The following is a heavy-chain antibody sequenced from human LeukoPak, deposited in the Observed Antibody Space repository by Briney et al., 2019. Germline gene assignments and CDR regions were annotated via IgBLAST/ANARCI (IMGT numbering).Heavy chain of an antibody. D-gene: IGHD5-24*01. Sequence: SQTLSLTCTVSGGSISSGGYYWSWIRQHPGKGLEWIGYIYYSGTYYNPSLKSRVTISVDTSKNQFSLKLSSVTAADTAVYYCALRRDGYNSIDYWGQGTLVTVSS. CDR1: GGSISSGGYY. J-gene: IGHJ4*02. CDR3: ALRRDGYNSIDY. CDR2: IYYSGT. V-gene: IGHV4-31*03.